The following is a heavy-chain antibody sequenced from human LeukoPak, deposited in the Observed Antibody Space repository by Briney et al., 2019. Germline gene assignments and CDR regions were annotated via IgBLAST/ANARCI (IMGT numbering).Heavy chain of an antibody. V-gene: IGHV3-23*01. J-gene: IGHJ4*02. CDR3: AKVTNYYDSSGYSAYKDY. CDR2: ISGSGGST. D-gene: IGHD3-22*01. CDR1: GSTFSSYA. Sequence: GGSLRLSCAASGSTFSSYAMSWVRQAPGKGLEWVSAISGSGGSTYYADSVKGRFTISRDNSKNTLYLQMNSLRAEDTAVYYCAKVTNYYDSSGYSAYKDYWGQGTLVTVSS.